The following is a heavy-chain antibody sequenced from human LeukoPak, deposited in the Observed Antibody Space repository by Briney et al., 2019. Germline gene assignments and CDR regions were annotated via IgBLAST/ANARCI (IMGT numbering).Heavy chain of an antibody. J-gene: IGHJ4*02. D-gene: IGHD3-22*01. V-gene: IGHV4-39*01. CDR3: ASNYFDSSGSQEIDY. CDR1: GGXISSSAYY. CDR2: IYYSGST. Sequence: PSETLSLTCTVSGGXISSSAYYWVWIRQPPGKGLEYIGSIYYSGSTYYNPSLKSRVTISIDTSKKQFSLKLRSVTAADTAVYYCASNYFDSSGSQEIDYWGQGTLVTVSS.